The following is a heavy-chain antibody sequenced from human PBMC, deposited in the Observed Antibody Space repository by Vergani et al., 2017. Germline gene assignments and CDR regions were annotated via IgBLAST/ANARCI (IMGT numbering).Heavy chain of an antibody. CDR3: ARKIAVAGTGPWFDP. CDR1: GGSVSSGSYY. Sequence: QVQLQESGPGLVKPSETLSLTCTVSGGSVSSGSYYWSWIRQPPGKGLEWIGSIYYSGSTYYNPSLKSRVTISVDTSKNQFSLKLSSVTAADTAVYYCARKIAVAGTGPWFDPWGQGTLVTVSS. V-gene: IGHV4-39*07. D-gene: IGHD6-19*01. CDR2: IYYSGST. J-gene: IGHJ5*02.